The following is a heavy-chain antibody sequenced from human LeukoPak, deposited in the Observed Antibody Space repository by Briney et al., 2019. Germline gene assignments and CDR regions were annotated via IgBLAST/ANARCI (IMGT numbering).Heavy chain of an antibody. V-gene: IGHV3-30-3*01. CDR1: GFTFSSYA. J-gene: IGHJ4*02. D-gene: IGHD3-10*01. CDR3: AKDPRYYYGSGSLS. CDR2: ISYDGSNK. Sequence: GRSLRLSCAASGFTFSSYAMHWVRQAPGKGLGWVAVISYDGSNKYYADSVKGRFTISRDNSKNTLYLQMNSLRAEDTAVYYCAKDPRYYYGSGSLSWGQGTLVTVSS.